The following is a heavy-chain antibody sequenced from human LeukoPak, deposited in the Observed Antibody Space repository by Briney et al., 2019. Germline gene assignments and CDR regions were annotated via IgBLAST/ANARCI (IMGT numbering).Heavy chain of an antibody. J-gene: IGHJ4*02. Sequence: GASVKVSCKASGGTFSSYAISWVRQAPGQGLEWMGGIIPIFGTANYAQKFQGRVTITADESTSTAYMELTDLRSEDTAVYYCARAPRSWGFDYWGQGTLVTVSS. CDR3: ARAPRSWGFDY. CDR2: IIPIFGTA. V-gene: IGHV1-69*13. D-gene: IGHD7-27*01. CDR1: GGTFSSYA.